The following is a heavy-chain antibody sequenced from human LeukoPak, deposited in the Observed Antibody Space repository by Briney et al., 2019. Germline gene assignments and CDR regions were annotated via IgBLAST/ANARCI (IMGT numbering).Heavy chain of an antibody. CDR2: IYYSGST. CDR1: GGSISSGGYY. Sequence: SETLSLTCTVSGGSISSGGYYWSWIRQPPGKGLEWVGYIYYSGSTNYNPSLKSRVTISVDTSKNQFSLKLSSVTAADTAVYYCARLIPGRYGSGSAVDYWGQGTLVTVSS. J-gene: IGHJ4*02. CDR3: ARLIPGRYGSGSAVDY. D-gene: IGHD3-10*01. V-gene: IGHV4-61*08.